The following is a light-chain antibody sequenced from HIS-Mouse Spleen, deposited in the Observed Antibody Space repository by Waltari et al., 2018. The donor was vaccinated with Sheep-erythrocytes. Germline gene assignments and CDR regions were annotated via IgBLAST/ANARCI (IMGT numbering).Light chain of an antibody. J-gene: IGLJ1*01. CDR1: SSDVGGYNY. CDR2: DVS. CDR3: CSYAGSYNHV. V-gene: IGLV2-11*01. Sequence: QSALTQPRSVSGSPGQSVTISCTGTSSDVGGYNYVSWYQQHPVKAPKLMIYDVSKRPSGFPDRFSGYKSGNTASLTISGLQAEDEADYYCCSYAGSYNHVFATGTKVTVL.